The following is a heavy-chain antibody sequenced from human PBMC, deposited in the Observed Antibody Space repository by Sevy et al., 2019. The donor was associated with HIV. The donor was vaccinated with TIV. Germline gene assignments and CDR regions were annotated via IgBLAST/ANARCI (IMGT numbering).Heavy chain of an antibody. V-gene: IGHV3-74*01. CDR3: ARDTAQGYCSGGSCFIDY. Sequence: GGSLRLSCAASGFTFSSYWMHWVRQAPGKGLVWVSRINSDGSSTSYADSVKGRFTISRDNAKNTLYLQMNSLRAEETAVYYCARDTAQGYCSGGSCFIDYWGQGTLVTVSS. J-gene: IGHJ4*02. CDR2: INSDGSST. D-gene: IGHD2-15*01. CDR1: GFTFSSYW.